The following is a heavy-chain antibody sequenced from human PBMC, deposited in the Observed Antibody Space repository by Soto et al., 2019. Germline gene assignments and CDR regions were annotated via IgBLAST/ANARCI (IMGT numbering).Heavy chain of an antibody. CDR1: GFTFSSYD. CDR2: IGTAGDP. CDR3: ARGGFWSGSDYYYYGMNV. V-gene: IGHV3-13*05. D-gene: IGHD3-3*01. Sequence: GGSLRLSCAASGFTFSSYDMHWVRQATGKGLEWVSAIGTAGDPYYPGSVKGRFTISRENAKNSLYLQMNNLRAGDTAVYYCARGGFWSGSDYYYYGMNVWGQGTTVTVSS. J-gene: IGHJ6*02.